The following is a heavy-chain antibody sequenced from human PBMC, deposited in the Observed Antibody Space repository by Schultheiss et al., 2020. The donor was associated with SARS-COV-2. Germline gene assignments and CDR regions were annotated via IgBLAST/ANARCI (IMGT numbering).Heavy chain of an antibody. CDR3: ARDRYYYGSGKTRFDP. CDR2: IYYSGST. Sequence: SETLSLTCTVSGGSISSYYWSWIRQPPGKGLEWIGSIYYSGSTNYNPSLKSRVTISVDTSKNQFSLRLTSVTAADTAVYYCARDRYYYGSGKTRFDPWGQGTLVTVSS. V-gene: IGHV4-59*12. D-gene: IGHD3-10*01. J-gene: IGHJ5*02. CDR1: GGSISSYY.